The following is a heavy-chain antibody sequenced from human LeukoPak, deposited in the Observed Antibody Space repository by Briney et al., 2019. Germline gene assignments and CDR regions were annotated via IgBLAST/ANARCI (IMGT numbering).Heavy chain of an antibody. V-gene: IGHV4-59*01. J-gene: IGHJ4*02. D-gene: IGHD3-3*01. Sequence: PSETLSLTCTVSGGSISSYYLSWIRQPPGKGLEWMGYIYYSGSTNYNPSLKSPVTISIDTSKNQFTLNVSTVPAADTAVYYCARPPSAYSADWGQGTPVTVSS. CDR2: IYYSGST. CDR3: ARPPSAYSAD. CDR1: GGSISSYY.